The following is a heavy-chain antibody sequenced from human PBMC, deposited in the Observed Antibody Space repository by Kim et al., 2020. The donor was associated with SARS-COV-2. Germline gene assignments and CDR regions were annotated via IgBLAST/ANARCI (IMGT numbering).Heavy chain of an antibody. Sequence: ANYAQKFQGRVTITADESTSTAYMEVSSLRSEDTAVYYCARAVPGYWFDPWGQGTLVTVSS. V-gene: IGHV1-69*01. CDR2: A. J-gene: IGHJ5*02. CDR3: ARAVPGYWFDP. D-gene: IGHD3-10*01.